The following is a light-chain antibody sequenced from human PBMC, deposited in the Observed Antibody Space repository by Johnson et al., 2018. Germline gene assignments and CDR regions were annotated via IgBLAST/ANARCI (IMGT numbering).Light chain of an antibody. J-gene: IGLJ1*01. V-gene: IGLV1-51*02. CDR2: ENN. CDR1: SSNIGNNY. CDR3: GTWDSSLSAGNV. Sequence: QSVLTQPHSVSAAPGQKVTISCSGSSSNIGNNYVSWYQQLPGTAPKLLIYENNKRPSGIPDRFSGPKSGTSATLGITGLQTGDEADYYCGTWDSSLSAGNVFGTGTKVTVL.